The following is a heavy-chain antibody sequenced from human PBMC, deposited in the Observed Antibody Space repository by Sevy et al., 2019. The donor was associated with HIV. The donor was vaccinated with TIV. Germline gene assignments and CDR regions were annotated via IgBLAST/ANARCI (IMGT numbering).Heavy chain of an antibody. Sequence: GGSLRLSCAASGFTFSNYGMHWVRQVPGKGLEWVTFIRYDGSDKYYAASVTGRFIIARADSKNTLYLQMDSLTPEGTAIYSSAKDLAGPGRRYFDYWGQGTLVTVSS. CDR1: GFTFSNYG. J-gene: IGHJ4*02. CDR2: IRYDGSDK. D-gene: IGHD6-13*01. CDR3: AKDLAGPGRRYFDY. V-gene: IGHV3-30*02.